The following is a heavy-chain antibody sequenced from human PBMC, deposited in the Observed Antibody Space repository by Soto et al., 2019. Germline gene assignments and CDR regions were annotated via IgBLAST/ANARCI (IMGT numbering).Heavy chain of an antibody. V-gene: IGHV3-33*01. CDR2: RWYDGSNK. Sequence: QVQLVESGGGVVQPGRSLRLSCAASGFTFSSYGMHWVRQAPGKGLEWVAVRWYDGSNKYYADSVKGRFTISRDNSKNTLYLQMNSLRAEDTAVYYCARDKEAAGYDKYYGMDVWGQGTTVTVSS. CDR1: GFTFSSYG. D-gene: IGHD6-13*01. CDR3: ARDKEAAGYDKYYGMDV. J-gene: IGHJ6*02.